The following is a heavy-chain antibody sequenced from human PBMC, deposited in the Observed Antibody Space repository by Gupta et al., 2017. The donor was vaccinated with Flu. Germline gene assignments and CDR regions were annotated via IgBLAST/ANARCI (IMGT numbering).Heavy chain of an antibody. V-gene: IGHV1-2*02. Sequence: QVQLVQSGAEVKKPGASVKVSCKASGYTVTGYYMDWVRQAPGQGLEWMGGINPNSGGTNYAQKVQGRVTMTRDTSISTAYMELSRLRSDDTAVYYCASYGYSSGWYYFDYWGQGTLVTVSS. D-gene: IGHD6-19*01. CDR3: ASYGYSSGWYYFDY. CDR1: GYTVTGYY. J-gene: IGHJ4*02. CDR2: INPNSGGT.